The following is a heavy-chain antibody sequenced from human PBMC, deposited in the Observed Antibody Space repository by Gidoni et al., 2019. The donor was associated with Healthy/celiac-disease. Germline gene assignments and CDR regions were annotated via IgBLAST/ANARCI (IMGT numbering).Heavy chain of an antibody. CDR3: ARQKYSSSQWD. V-gene: IGHV3-53*02. CDR2: IYSGGSK. CDR1: GFTVSSNY. D-gene: IGHD6-6*01. Sequence: ELQLVATGGGLIHPGWSLRLSCAASGFTVSSNYMSWVRQTPGKGLEWVSVIYSGGSKNYEDSVKGRFTSSRDNSKNALYLEMNSLRAEDTAVDYCARQKYSSSQWDWGQGTLVTVSS. J-gene: IGHJ4*02.